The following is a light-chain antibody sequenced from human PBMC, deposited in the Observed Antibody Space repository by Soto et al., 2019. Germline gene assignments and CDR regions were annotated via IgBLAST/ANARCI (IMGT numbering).Light chain of an antibody. Sequence: DILMTQSPSTLSASLGDRVTITCRASRSISSWLAWYQQKPGKAPKLLIYKASTLKTGVPSRFSGSGSGTEFTLTISSLQPDDFATYYCQQYNSNPLTFGGGTKVEIK. CDR2: KAS. CDR3: QQYNSNPLT. J-gene: IGKJ4*01. CDR1: RSISSW. V-gene: IGKV1-5*03.